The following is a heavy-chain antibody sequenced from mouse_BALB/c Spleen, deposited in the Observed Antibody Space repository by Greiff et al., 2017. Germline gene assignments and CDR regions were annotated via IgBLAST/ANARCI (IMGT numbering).Heavy chain of an antibody. CDR3: AREGLVYYAMDY. D-gene: IGHD2-10*02. J-gene: IGHJ4*01. CDR1: GFTFSSYA. Sequence: EVMLVESGGGLVKPGGSLKLSCAASGFTFSSYAMSWVRQTPEKRLEWVASISSGGSTYYPDSVKGRFTISRDNARNILYLQMSSLRSEDTAMYYCAREGLVYYAMDYWGQGTSVTVSS. CDR2: ISSGGST. V-gene: IGHV5-6-5*01.